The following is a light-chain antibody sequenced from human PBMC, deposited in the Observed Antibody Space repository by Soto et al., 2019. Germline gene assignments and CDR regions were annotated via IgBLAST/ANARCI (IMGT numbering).Light chain of an antibody. CDR1: QSVSSSY. V-gene: IGKV3-20*01. CDR3: QQYGSSPTFT. J-gene: IGKJ3*01. Sequence: EIVLTQSPGTLSLSPGERATLSCRASQSVSSSYLAWYQQKPGQAPRLLIHGASSRATGIPDRFSGSRSGTDFTLTISRLEPEDFAVYYCQQYGSSPTFTFGHGTKVDIK. CDR2: GAS.